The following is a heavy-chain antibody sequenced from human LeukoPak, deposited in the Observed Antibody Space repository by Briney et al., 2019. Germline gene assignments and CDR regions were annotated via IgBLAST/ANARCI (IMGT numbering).Heavy chain of an antibody. CDR2: ISSSSSYI. J-gene: IGHJ4*02. D-gene: IGHD3-9*01. Sequence: GGSLRLSCAASGFTFSSYEMNWVRQAPGKGLEWVSSISSSSSYIYYADSVKGRFTISRDNAKNSLYLQMNSLRAEDTAVYYCARDGTYYDILTGYYPLYYFDYWGQGTLVTVSS. CDR3: ARDGTYYDILTGYYPLYYFDY. V-gene: IGHV3-21*01. CDR1: GFTFSSYE.